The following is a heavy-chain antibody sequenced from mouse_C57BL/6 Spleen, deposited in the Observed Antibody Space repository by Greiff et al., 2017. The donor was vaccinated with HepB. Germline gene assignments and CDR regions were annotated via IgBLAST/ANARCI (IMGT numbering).Heavy chain of an antibody. CDR3: ARPHYYGSSYYWYFDV. J-gene: IGHJ1*03. V-gene: IGHV5-6*01. CDR1: GFTFSSYG. D-gene: IGHD1-1*01. CDR2: ISSGGSYT. Sequence: EVMLVESGGDLAKPGGSLKLSCAASGFTFSSYGMSWVRQTPDKRLEWVATISSGGSYTYYPDSVKGRFTISRDNAKNTLYLQMSSLKSEDTAMYYCARPHYYGSSYYWYFDVWGTGTTVTVSS.